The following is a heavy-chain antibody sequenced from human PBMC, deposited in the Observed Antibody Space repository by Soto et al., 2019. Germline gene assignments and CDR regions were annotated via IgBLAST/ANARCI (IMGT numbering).Heavy chain of an antibody. CDR3: ARNTGYSSSWPEYYFDY. Sequence: PGGSLRLSCAASGFTFSSYSMNWVRQAPGKGLEWVSSISSSSSYIYYADSVEGRFTISRDNAKNSLYLQMNSLRAEDTAVYYCARNTGYSSSWPEYYFDYWGQGTLVTVSS. J-gene: IGHJ4*02. D-gene: IGHD6-13*01. CDR2: ISSSSSYI. V-gene: IGHV3-21*01. CDR1: GFTFSSYS.